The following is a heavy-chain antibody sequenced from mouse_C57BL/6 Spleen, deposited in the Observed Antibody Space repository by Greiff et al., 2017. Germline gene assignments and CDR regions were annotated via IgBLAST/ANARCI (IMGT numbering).Heavy chain of an antibody. D-gene: IGHD1-1*01. CDR2: LYPGSGTP. V-gene: IGHV1-66*01. CDR3: AISYYYGSSWDAMDY. Sequence: VQLQQSGPELVKPGASVKISCKASGYSFTSYYIHWVKQRPGQGLEWIGWLYPGSGTPKYNEKFKGKATLTADTSSSTTYMQLSSLTSEDSAVYYCAISYYYGSSWDAMDYWGQGTSVTVSS. CDR1: GYSFTSYY. J-gene: IGHJ4*01.